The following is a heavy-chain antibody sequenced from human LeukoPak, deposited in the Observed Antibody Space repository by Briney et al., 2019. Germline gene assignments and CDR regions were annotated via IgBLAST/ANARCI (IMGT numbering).Heavy chain of an antibody. CDR1: GYIFTGYY. V-gene: IGHV1-18*01. J-gene: IGHJ4*02. D-gene: IGHD3-22*01. Sequence: ASVKVSCKASGYIFTGYYIHWVRQAPGQGLEWMGWISAYNGNTNYAQKLQGRVTMTTDTSTSTAYMELRSLRSDDTAVYYCARPDYYDSSGSDYRGQGTLVTVSS. CDR3: ARPDYYDSSGSDY. CDR2: ISAYNGNT.